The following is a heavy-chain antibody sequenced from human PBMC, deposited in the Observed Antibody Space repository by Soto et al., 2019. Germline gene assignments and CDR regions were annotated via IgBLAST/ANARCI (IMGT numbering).Heavy chain of an antibody. V-gene: IGHV3-30-3*01. J-gene: IGHJ4*02. D-gene: IGHD6-6*01. CDR1: GFTFSSYA. CDR3: AKDRTVAARNFDY. CDR2: ISYDGSNK. Sequence: GGSLRLSCAASGFTFSSYAMHWVRQAPGKGLEWVAVISYDGSNKYYADSVKGRFTISRDDSKNTLYLQMNSLRAEDSAVYYCAKDRTVAARNFDYWGQGTQVTVSS.